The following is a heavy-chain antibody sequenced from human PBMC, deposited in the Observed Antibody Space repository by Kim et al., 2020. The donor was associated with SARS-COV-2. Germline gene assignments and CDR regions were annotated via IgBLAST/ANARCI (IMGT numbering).Heavy chain of an antibody. V-gene: IGHV1-2*04. CDR1: GYTFTGYY. CDR3: ARDTPYGSGSFRRGESYYYYGMDV. D-gene: IGHD3-10*01. CDR2: INPNSGGT. Sequence: ASVKVSCKASGYTFTGYYMHWVRQAPGQGLEWMGWINPNSGGTNYAQKFQGWVTMTRDTSISTAYMELSRLRSDDTAVYYCARDTPYGSGSFRRGESYYYYGMDVWGQGTTVTVSS. J-gene: IGHJ6*02.